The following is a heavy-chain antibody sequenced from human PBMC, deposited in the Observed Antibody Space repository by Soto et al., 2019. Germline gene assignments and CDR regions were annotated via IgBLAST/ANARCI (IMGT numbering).Heavy chain of an antibody. Sequence: GGSLRLSCAASGFTFSSYWMSWVRQAPGKGLEWVANIKQDGSEKYYVDSVKGRFTISRDNAKNSLYLQMNSLRAEDTAVYYCARIPERVLEWLFDYWGQGTLVTVSS. V-gene: IGHV3-7*01. CDR3: ARIPERVLEWLFDY. D-gene: IGHD3-3*01. CDR1: GFTFSSYW. J-gene: IGHJ4*02. CDR2: IKQDGSEK.